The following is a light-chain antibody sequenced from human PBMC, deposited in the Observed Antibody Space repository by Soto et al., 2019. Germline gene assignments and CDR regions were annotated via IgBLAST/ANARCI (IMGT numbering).Light chain of an antibody. CDR2: DAS. V-gene: IGKV3-11*01. CDR1: QSVSSF. J-gene: IGKJ4*01. Sequence: ETVLTQSPATLSFSPGGGATLSCRASQSVSSFLAWYQQKPGQAPRLLIYDASNRATGIPARFSGSGSGTDFTLTISSLEPEDFAVYYCQQHTNWPLTFGGGTKVDI. CDR3: QQHTNWPLT.